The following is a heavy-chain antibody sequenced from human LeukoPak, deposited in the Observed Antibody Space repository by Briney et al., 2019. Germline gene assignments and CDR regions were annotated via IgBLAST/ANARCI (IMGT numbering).Heavy chain of an antibody. CDR3: AKKTGGNYPFDP. CDR2: IGGDGITT. D-gene: IGHD3-22*01. CDR1: GFTFSSYA. Sequence: GGSLRLSCAASGFTFSSYAMTWVRQAPGKGLEWVSAIGGDGITTLYADSVKGRFTISRENSKNVLFLQMDSLRAEDTAIYYCAKKTGGNYPFDPWGQGTLVTVSP. J-gene: IGHJ5*02. V-gene: IGHV3-23*01.